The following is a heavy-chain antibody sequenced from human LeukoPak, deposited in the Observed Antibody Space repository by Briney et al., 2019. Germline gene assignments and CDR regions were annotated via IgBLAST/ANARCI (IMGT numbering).Heavy chain of an antibody. CDR3: ARDRVYFGSGTYSFHH. Sequence: PGGSLRLSCAASGFTFSSYSMNWVRQAPGKGLEWVSSISTSGSYIYYADSVKGRFRLSRDNAKASLSLQMNSLRADDTDVYFCARDRVYFGSGTYSFHHWGQGTRVTVSS. D-gene: IGHD3-10*01. CDR1: GFTFSSYS. CDR2: ISTSGSYI. V-gene: IGHV3-21*01. J-gene: IGHJ4*02.